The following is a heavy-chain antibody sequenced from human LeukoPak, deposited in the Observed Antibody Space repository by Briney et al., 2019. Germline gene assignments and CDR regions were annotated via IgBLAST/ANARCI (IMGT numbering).Heavy chain of an antibody. V-gene: IGHV3-66*01. CDR1: GFTVSSNY. D-gene: IGHD3-9*01. Sequence: PGGSLRLSCAASGFTVSSNYMSWVRQAPGKGLEWVSVIYSGGSTYYADSVKGRFTISRDNSKNTLYLQMNSLRAEDTAVYYCARALNYDILTGFDQYYFDYWGQGTLVTVSS. CDR3: ARALNYDILTGFDQYYFDY. CDR2: IYSGGST. J-gene: IGHJ4*02.